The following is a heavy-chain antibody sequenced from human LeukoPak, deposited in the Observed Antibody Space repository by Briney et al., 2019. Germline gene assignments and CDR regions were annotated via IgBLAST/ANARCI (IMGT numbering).Heavy chain of an antibody. D-gene: IGHD1-26*01. CDR2: ISGSGAST. V-gene: IGHV3-23*01. CDR3: AKDVGKWESLHFFDY. J-gene: IGHJ4*02. Sequence: GGSLRLSCAASGFTFRTYAVSWVRQAPGKGLEWISGISGSGASTYYADSVKGRFTISRDDSRNTLYLQMNSLRGDDTAVYYCAKDVGKWESLHFFDYWGQGTLVTVSS. CDR1: GFTFRTYA.